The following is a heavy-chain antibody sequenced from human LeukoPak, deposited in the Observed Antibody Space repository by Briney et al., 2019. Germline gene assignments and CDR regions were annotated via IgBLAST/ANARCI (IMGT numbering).Heavy chain of an antibody. V-gene: IGHV3-48*03. CDR1: GFTFSSDE. CDR2: ISSSGSTI. J-gene: IGHJ4*02. Sequence: GGSLRLSCAASGFTFSSDEMNWVRQAPGKGLEWVSYISSSGSTIYYADSVKGRFTISRDNAKNSLYLQMNSLRAEDTAVYYCARGLTAAAYGGYWGQGTLVTVSS. D-gene: IGHD2-2*01. CDR3: ARGLTAAAYGGY.